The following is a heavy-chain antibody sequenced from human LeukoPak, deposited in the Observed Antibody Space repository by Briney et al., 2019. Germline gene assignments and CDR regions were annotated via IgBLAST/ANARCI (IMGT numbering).Heavy chain of an antibody. J-gene: IGHJ4*02. V-gene: IGHV3-48*01. D-gene: IGHD3-10*01. CDR2: ISSGSNTI. CDR3: ARGAYDYNALFDH. Sequence: PGGSLGLSCEASGFPFSPYRMNWIRQAPGKGLEWVSYISSGSNTIYYADSVKGRFTISRDNAKNSLYLQMNSLRAEDTAVYYCARGAYDYNALFDHWGQGTLVTVSS. CDR1: GFPFSPYR.